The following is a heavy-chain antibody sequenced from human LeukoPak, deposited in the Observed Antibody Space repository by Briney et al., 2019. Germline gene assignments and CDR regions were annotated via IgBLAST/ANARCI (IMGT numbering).Heavy chain of an antibody. Sequence: SETLSLTCTVSGYSISSGYYWGWIRPPPGKGLEWIGSIYHSGSTYYNPSLKSRVTISVDTSKNQFSLKLSSVTAADTAVYYCARGGQYDFWSGKYYYYYMDVWGKGTTVTVSS. CDR2: IYHSGST. V-gene: IGHV4-38-2*02. D-gene: IGHD3-3*01. J-gene: IGHJ6*03. CDR3: ARGGQYDFWSGKYYYYYMDV. CDR1: GYSISSGYY.